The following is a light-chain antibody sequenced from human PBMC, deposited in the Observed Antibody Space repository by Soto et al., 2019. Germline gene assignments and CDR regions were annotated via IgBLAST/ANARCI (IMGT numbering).Light chain of an antibody. J-gene: IGKJ1*01. Sequence: PGERVTLSCRASQSVSRSYLTWYQQNPGQAPRLLIYGASTRATSIPARFSGSGSGTEFTLTISSLQSEDFAVYYCQQYNNWPRTFGQGTKV. CDR2: GAS. CDR3: QQYNNWPRT. V-gene: IGKV3D-15*01. CDR1: QSVSRSY.